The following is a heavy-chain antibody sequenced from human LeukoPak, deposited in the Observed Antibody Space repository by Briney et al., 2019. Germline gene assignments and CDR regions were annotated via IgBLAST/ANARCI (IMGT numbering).Heavy chain of an antibody. CDR3: AREGYYYDSSGLPGYYFDY. D-gene: IGHD3-22*01. Sequence: SETLSLTCTVSGGSISSHYWSWIRQPPGKGLEWIGYIYYSGSTNYNPSLKSRVTISIDTSKNQFSLKLSSVTAADTAVYYCAREGYYYDSSGLPGYYFDYWGQGTLVTVSS. CDR2: IYYSGST. CDR1: GGSISSHY. V-gene: IGHV4-59*11. J-gene: IGHJ4*02.